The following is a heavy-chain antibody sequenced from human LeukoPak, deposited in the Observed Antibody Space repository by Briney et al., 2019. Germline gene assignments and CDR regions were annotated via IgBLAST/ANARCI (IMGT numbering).Heavy chain of an antibody. CDR1: GYSISSGYY. D-gene: IGHD3-22*01. J-gene: IGHJ4*02. CDR2: IYHSGST. Sequence: WETLSLTCTVSGYSISSGYYWGWIRQPPGKGLEWIGSIYHSGSTYYNPSLKSRVTISVDTSKNQFSLKLSSVTAADTAVYYCARLVVLLLYHDYWGQGTLVTVSS. CDR3: ARLVVLLLYHDY. V-gene: IGHV4-38-2*02.